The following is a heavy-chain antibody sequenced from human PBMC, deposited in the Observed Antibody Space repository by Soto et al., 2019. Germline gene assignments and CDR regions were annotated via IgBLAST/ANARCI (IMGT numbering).Heavy chain of an antibody. Sequence: GRLMRLSCAAAEFTFSSYGMHWVRQAPGKGLEWVAVIWYDGSNKYCADSVKGRFTISRDNSKNTLYLQMNSLRAEDTAVYYCARDRYCSGGSCYSLLYWFDPWGQGTLVTVSS. J-gene: IGHJ5*02. D-gene: IGHD2-15*01. CDR2: IWYDGSNK. CDR3: ARDRYCSGGSCYSLLYWFDP. CDR1: EFTFSSYG. V-gene: IGHV3-33*01.